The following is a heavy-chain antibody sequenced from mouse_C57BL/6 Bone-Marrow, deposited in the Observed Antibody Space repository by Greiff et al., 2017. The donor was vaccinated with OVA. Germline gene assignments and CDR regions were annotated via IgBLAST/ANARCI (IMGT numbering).Heavy chain of an antibody. CDR1: GFTFSSYG. V-gene: IGHV5-6*01. D-gene: IGHD1-1*01. J-gene: IGHJ2*01. Sequence: EVKLVESGGDLVKPGGSLKLSCAASGFTFSSYGLSWVRQTPDKRLEWVATISSGGSYTYYPDSVKGRFTISRVNAKNTLYLQMSSLKSEDTAMYYCARHGSSLDYWGQGTTLTVSS. CDR3: ARHGSSLDY. CDR2: ISSGGSYT.